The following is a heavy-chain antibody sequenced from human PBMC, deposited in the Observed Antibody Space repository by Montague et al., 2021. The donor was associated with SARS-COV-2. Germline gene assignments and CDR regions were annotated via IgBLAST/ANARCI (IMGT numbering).Heavy chain of an antibody. V-gene: IGHV4-39*01. Sequence: SETLSLTCIVSGGSISSSSYHWGWIRQPPGKGLEWIGTIYYSGSTYYXXXLKSRVTISVDTSKNQFFLKLSSVTAADTAVYYCARLRYYGGNSGFQGLVDYWGQGALVTVSS. CDR1: GGSISSSSYH. D-gene: IGHD4-23*01. CDR2: IYYSGST. CDR3: ARLRYYGGNSGFQGLVDY. J-gene: IGHJ4*02.